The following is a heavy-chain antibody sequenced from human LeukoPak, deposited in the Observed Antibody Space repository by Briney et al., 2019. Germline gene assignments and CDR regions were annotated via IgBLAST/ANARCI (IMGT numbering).Heavy chain of an antibody. D-gene: IGHD3-10*01. J-gene: IGHJ3*02. V-gene: IGHV4-34*01. CDR1: GGSFSGYY. CDR2: IYHSGST. CDR3: AKTPPITMVRGVIIEDDAFDI. Sequence: PSETLSLTCAVYGGSFSGYYWSWIRQPPGKGLEWIGEIYHSGSTNYNPSLKSRVTISVDKSKNQFSLKLSSVTAADTAVYYCAKTPPITMVRGVIIEDDAFDIWGQGTMVTVSS.